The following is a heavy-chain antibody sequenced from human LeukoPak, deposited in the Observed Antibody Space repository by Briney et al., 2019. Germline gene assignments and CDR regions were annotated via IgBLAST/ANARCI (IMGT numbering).Heavy chain of an antibody. V-gene: IGHV3-23*01. Sequence: PGGSLRLSCAASGFTFSSYAMHWVRQAPGKGLEWVSAISGSGGSTYYADSVKGRFTISRDNSKNTLYLQMNSLRAEDTAVYYCAKDLGFGYCSSTSCKFATYFDYWGQGTLVTVSS. CDR1: GFTFSSYA. D-gene: IGHD2-2*01. J-gene: IGHJ4*02. CDR2: ISGSGGST. CDR3: AKDLGFGYCSSTSCKFATYFDY.